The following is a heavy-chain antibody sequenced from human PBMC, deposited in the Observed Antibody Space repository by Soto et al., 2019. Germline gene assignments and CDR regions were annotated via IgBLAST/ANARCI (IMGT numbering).Heavy chain of an antibody. CDR3: AKDWWDYGDYAAYYYYYAMDV. D-gene: IGHD4-17*01. V-gene: IGHV3-30*18. J-gene: IGHJ6*02. Sequence: QMHLVESGGGVVQPGRYLRLSCAASGFTFSTYGMHWVRQAPGKGLESVAVISYDGSNQYYIDSVKGRFTISRDNSKNTLYLQMNSLRAEDTAVYYCAKDWWDYGDYAAYYYYYAMDVWGQGTTVTVSS. CDR1: GFTFSTYG. CDR2: ISYDGSNQ.